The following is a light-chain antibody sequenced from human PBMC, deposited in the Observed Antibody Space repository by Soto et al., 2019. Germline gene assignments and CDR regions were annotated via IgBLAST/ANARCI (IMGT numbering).Light chain of an antibody. J-gene: IGLJ1*01. CDR2: EVN. V-gene: IGLV2-14*01. CDR1: GGYNY. CDR3: GSYTSTDTPFV. Sequence: GGYNYVSWYQHHPGKGPKLIIYEVNNRPSGVSDRFSGSKSGNKASLTISNLEAEDESDYYCGSYTSTDTPFVFGTGTKVTVL.